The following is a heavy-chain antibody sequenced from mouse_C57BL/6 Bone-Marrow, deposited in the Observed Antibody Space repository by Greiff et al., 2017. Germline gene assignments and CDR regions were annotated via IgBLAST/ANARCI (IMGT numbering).Heavy chain of an antibody. CDR1: GFTFSSYG. J-gene: IGHJ2*01. V-gene: IGHV5-6*01. CDR2: ISSGGSYT. D-gene: IGHD1-1*01. Sequence: VQLQQSGGDLVKPGGSLKLSCAASGFTFSSYGMSWVRQTPDKRLEWVATISSGGSYTYYPDSVKGRFTISRDNAKNTLYLQMSSLKSEDTAMYYCARREVTTVVAPFDYWGQGTTLTVSS. CDR3: ARREVTTVVAPFDY.